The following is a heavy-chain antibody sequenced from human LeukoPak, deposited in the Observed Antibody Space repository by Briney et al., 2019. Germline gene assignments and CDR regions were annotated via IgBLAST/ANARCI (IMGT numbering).Heavy chain of an antibody. D-gene: IGHD4-17*01. V-gene: IGHV1-3*01. CDR3: ARYSLRYGDYDY. CDR1: GYTFTSYA. CDR2: INAGNGNT. J-gene: IGHJ4*02. Sequence: ASVKVSCKASGYTFTSYAMHWVRQAPRQRLEWMGWINAGNGNTKYSQKFQGRVTITRDTSASTAYMELTSLKSEDTAVYYCARYSLRYGDYDYWGQGTLVTVSS.